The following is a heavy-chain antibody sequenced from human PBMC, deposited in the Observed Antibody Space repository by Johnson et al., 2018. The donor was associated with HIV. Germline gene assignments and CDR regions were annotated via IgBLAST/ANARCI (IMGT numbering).Heavy chain of an antibody. J-gene: IGHJ3*02. CDR1: GFTFDDYT. CDR2: ISWDGGST. D-gene: IGHD1-26*01. Sequence: VQLVESGGGVVQPGRSLRLSCAASGFTFDDYTMHWVRQAPGKGLEWVSLISWDGGSTYYADSVKGRFTISRDNSKNRLYLQMNSLRAEDTAVYYGARSRNDKWELLLDAFDIWGQGTMVTVSS. V-gene: IGHV3-43*01. CDR3: ARSRNDKWELLLDAFDI.